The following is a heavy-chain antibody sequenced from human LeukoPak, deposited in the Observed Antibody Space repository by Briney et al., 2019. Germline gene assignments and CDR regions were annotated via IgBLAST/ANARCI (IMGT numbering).Heavy chain of an antibody. V-gene: IGHV4-59*08. J-gene: IGHJ4*02. Sequence: SETLSLTCTVSGGSISSYYWSWIRQPPGKGLEWIGYIYYSGSTNYNPSLKSRVTISVDTSKNQFSLKLSSVTAADTAVYYCARQGPYSSGWYYFDYWGQGTLVTVSS. CDR1: GGSISSYY. D-gene: IGHD6-19*01. CDR3: ARQGPYSSGWYYFDY. CDR2: IYYSGST.